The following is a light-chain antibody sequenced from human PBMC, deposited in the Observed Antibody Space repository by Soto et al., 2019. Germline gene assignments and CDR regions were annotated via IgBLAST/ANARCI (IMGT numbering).Light chain of an antibody. Sequence: QSVLTQPPSTSGTPGQRVTISCSGASSNIGSNTVNWYQHLPGTAPKLLIYYNNQRPSGVPDRFSGSRSGTSASLAITGLQSGDDAYYYCAAWDDSLNGVVFGGGTKL. CDR1: SSNIGSNT. CDR2: YNN. J-gene: IGLJ2*01. CDR3: AAWDDSLNGVV. V-gene: IGLV1-44*01.